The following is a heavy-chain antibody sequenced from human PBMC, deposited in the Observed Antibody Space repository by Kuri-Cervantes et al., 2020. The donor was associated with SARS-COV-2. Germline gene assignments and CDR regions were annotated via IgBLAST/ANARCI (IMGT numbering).Heavy chain of an antibody. CDR2: IDPSYSYT. CDR3: ARSGRGAYGSGGIDY. Sequence: KVSCKGSGYSFTSYWISWVRQMPGKGLEWMGRIDPSYSYTNYSPSFQGHVTITADKSISTAYLQWSSLKASDTAMYYCARSGRGAYGSGGIDYWGQGTLVTVSS. CDR1: GYSFTSYW. D-gene: IGHD3-10*01. V-gene: IGHV5-10-1*01. J-gene: IGHJ4*02.